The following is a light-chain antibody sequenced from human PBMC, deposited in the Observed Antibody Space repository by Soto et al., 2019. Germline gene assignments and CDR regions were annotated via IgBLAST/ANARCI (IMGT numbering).Light chain of an antibody. Sequence: VLTQSPGTLSLSPGERATLSCRASQSVSSSYLAWYRQKPGQAPRLLIYGASSRATGTPDRFSGSGSGTDFTLTISRLEPEDFAVYYCQQYGSSSTFGQGTKVDIK. CDR2: GAS. CDR3: QQYGSSST. CDR1: QSVSSSY. V-gene: IGKV3-20*01. J-gene: IGKJ1*01.